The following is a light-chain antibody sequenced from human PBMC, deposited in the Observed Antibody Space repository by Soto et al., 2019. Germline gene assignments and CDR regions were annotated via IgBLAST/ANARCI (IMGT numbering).Light chain of an antibody. CDR1: QSISSY. V-gene: IGKV1-39*01. Sequence: DIQMTQSPSSLSASVGERVTITCRASQSISSYLNWYQQKPGKAPKLLIYAASSLQSGVPSRFSGSGSGTDFTLTISSLKPEDFATYYCQQSYSTAWTFGQGTK. CDR2: AAS. J-gene: IGKJ1*01. CDR3: QQSYSTAWT.